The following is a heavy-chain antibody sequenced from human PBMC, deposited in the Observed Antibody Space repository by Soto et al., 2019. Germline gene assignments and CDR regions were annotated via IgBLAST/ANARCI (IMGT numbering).Heavy chain of an antibody. J-gene: IGHJ5*01. CDR2: ISDDGSRT. V-gene: IGHV3-23*01. Sequence: EVQLLESGGGLAQPGGSLRLSCAASGFSFSTFKMSWVRQAPGRGLEWVSFISDDGSRTYYADAVKGRFTISRDNSKHTLYLQMNSLTAEDTAVYACVKGGWLDFWGQGTLVTVSS. CDR3: VKGGWLDF. CDR1: GFSFSTFK. D-gene: IGHD3-16*01.